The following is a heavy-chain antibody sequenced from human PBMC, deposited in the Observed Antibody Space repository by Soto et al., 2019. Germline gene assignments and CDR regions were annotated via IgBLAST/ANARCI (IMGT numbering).Heavy chain of an antibody. V-gene: IGHV3-7*04. CDR2: INQDGSEK. CDR3: SGGVGDAF. CDR1: ESTVSRDW. D-gene: IGHD1-26*01. J-gene: IGHJ4*02. Sequence: EVHLVESGGGLVQTGGSLRLSCAIFESTVSRDWMNWVRQAPGKGLEWVAHINQDGSEKYYVDSVKGRFTISRDNAKKSLYLPMKSLGPADTAMYYCSGGVGDAFWGQGTLVTVSS.